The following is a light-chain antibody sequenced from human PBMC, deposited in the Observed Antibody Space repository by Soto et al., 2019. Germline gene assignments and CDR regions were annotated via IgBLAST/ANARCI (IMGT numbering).Light chain of an antibody. J-gene: IGKJ1*01. V-gene: IGKV1-5*03. CDR2: KAS. Sequence: DLRGNKSSSTLSGSVGDTVTITCRASRSDSTWLAWYQQIPGGAPKLLIYKASILESGVPSRFSGSGSGTEFTLTITSLQPEDFATYYCQQYDMFGPGAKVDTK. CDR3: QQYDM. CDR1: RSDSTW.